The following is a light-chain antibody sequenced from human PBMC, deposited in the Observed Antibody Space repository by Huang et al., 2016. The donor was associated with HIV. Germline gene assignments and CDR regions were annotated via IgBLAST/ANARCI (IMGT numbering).Light chain of an antibody. CDR2: GAS. V-gene: IGKV3-15*01. CDR3: QQSHDWPPYT. Sequence: EIVMTQSPVTLSVSPGESATLSCRASQSVSSNLAWYQQNPGQAPRLLIYGASTRATGIPARCSGSGSGTEFTLTISNLQSEDVAVYYCQQSHDWPPYTFGQGTKLEIK. CDR1: QSVSSN. J-gene: IGKJ2*01.